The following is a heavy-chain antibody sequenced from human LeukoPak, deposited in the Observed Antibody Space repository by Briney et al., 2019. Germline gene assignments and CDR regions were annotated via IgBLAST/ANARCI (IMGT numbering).Heavy chain of an antibody. CDR2: IYYSGST. V-gene: IGHV4-39*07. CDR3: ARVSIQYGGLFFDY. CDR1: GGSISSYY. J-gene: IGHJ4*02. D-gene: IGHD3-16*01. Sequence: SETLSLTCTVSGGSISSYYWGWIRQPPGKGLEWIGSIYYSGSTYYNPSLKSRVTISVDTSKNQFSLKLSSVTAADTAVYYCARVSIQYGGLFFDYWGQGTLVTVSS.